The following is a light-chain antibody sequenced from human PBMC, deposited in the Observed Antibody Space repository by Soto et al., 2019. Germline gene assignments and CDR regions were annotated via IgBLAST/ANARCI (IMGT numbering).Light chain of an antibody. J-gene: IGKJ1*01. CDR2: WAS. Sequence: DIVMTQSPDSLAVSLGERATINCKSSQSLLYSSNNKNYVSWYQQKPGQPPKLLNYWASTRESGVPDRFSGSGYGTDFTLTISRLQAEDVAVYYCQQYYSAPWTFGQGTKVEIK. CDR1: QSLLYSSNNKNY. CDR3: QQYYSAPWT. V-gene: IGKV4-1*01.